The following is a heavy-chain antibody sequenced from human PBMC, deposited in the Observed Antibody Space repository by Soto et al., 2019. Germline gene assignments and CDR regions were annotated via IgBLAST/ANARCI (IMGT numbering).Heavy chain of an antibody. CDR1: GFTFSSYS. CDR3: ASDSPSRPGYKMLGPQYYYYGMDV. D-gene: IGHD2-2*01. V-gene: IGHV3-21*01. CDR2: ISSSSSYI. Sequence: PGGSLRLSCAASGFTFSSYSMNWVRQAPGKGLEWVSSISSSSSYIYYADSVKGRFTISRDNAKNSLYLQMNSLRAEDTAVYYCASDSPSRPGYKMLGPQYYYYGMDVWGQGTTVTVSS. J-gene: IGHJ6*02.